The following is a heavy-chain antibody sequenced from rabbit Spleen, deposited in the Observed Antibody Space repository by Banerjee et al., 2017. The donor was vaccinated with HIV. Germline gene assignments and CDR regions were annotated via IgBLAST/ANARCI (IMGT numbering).Heavy chain of an antibody. V-gene: IGHV1S40*01. J-gene: IGHJ6*01. CDR3: ARDTSSSFSSYGMDL. CDR2: IDSGSSGFT. Sequence: QSLEESGGGLVKPGASLTLTCTASGGSFSISSSMCWVRQAPGKGLEWIACIDSGSSGFTYFATWAKGRFTCSKTSSTTVTLQMTRLTAADTATYFCARDTSSSFSSYGMDLWGQGTLVTV. CDR1: GGSFSISSS. D-gene: IGHD1-1*01.